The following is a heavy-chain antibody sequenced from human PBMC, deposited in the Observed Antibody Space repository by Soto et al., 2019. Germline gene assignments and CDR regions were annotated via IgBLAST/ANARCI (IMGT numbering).Heavy chain of an antibody. CDR2: IYYSGST. J-gene: IGHJ4*02. CDR1: GGSISRYY. Sequence: PSETLSLTCTVSGGSISRYYWSWIRQPPGKGLEWIGYIYYSGSTNYNPSLKSRVTISVDTSKNQFSLKLSSVTAADTAVYYCARDDGAARFDYWGQGTLVTVSS. D-gene: IGHD6-6*01. CDR3: ARDDGAARFDY. V-gene: IGHV4-59*01.